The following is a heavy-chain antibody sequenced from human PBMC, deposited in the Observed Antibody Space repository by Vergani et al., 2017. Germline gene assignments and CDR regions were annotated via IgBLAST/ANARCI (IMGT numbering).Heavy chain of an antibody. V-gene: IGHV3-30-3*01. J-gene: IGHJ4*02. D-gene: IGHD2-2*01. CDR1: GFTFSRYS. CDR3: ARPYCSSTGCYYDRPADY. Sequence: QVQLVESGGGVVQPGRSLRLSCAASGFTFSRYSMHWVRQAPGKGLEWVAIISYDGSNKDYADSVKGRFTISRDNSKNTLYLQMNSLRAEDTAVYSCARPYCSSTGCYYDRPADYWGQGTLVTVSS. CDR2: ISYDGSNK.